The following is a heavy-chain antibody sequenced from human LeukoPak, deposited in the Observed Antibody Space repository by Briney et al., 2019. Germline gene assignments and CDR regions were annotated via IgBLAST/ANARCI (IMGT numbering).Heavy chain of an antibody. J-gene: IGHJ6*03. CDR1: GFTFSSYA. Sequence: GGSLRLSCAASGFTFSSYAMSWVRQAPGKGLEWVSAISGSGGSTYYADSVKGRFTISRDNSKNTLYLQMNSLRAEDTAVYYCARDGFYYYYMDVWGKGTTVTVSS. CDR2: ISGSGGST. V-gene: IGHV3-23*01. CDR3: ARDGFYYYYMDV.